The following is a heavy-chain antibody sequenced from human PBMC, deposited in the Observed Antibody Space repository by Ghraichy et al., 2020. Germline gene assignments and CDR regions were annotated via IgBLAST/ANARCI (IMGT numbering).Heavy chain of an antibody. J-gene: IGHJ5*02. CDR3: AREGGGYYDFWSGYWPPTKFDP. CDR1: GYTFTSYG. Sequence: ASVKVSCKASGYTFTSYGISWVRQAPGQGLEWMGWISAYNGNTNYAQKLQGRVTMTTDTSTSTAYMELRSLRSDDTAVYYCAREGGGYYDFWSGYWPPTKFDPWGQGTLVTVSS. CDR2: ISAYNGNT. D-gene: IGHD3-3*01. V-gene: IGHV1-18*01.